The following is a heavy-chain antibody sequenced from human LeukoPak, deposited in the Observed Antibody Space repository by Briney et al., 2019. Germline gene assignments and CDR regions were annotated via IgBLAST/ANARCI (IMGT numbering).Heavy chain of an antibody. J-gene: IGHJ4*02. CDR3: ARGIPSQYYYGSGSLFDY. CDR2: INHSGST. CDR1: GGSFSGYY. V-gene: IGHV4-34*01. D-gene: IGHD3-10*01. Sequence: KPSGTLSLTCAVYGGSFSGYYWSWIRQPPGKGLEWIGEINHSGSTNYNPSLKSRVTISVDTSKNQFSLKLSSVTAADTAVYYCARGIPSQYYYGSGSLFDYWGQGTLVTVSS.